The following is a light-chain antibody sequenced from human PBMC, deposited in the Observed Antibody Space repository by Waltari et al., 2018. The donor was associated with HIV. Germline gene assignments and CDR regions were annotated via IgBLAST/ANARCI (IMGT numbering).Light chain of an antibody. V-gene: IGLV2-23*02. CDR3: CSYAGSGTFVV. CDR1: WSAIGSYHL. CDR2: DVN. J-gene: IGLJ3*02. Sequence: SALTPPASVSGSPGQSITLSCSGTWSAIGSYHLVSWYQHFPGKAPKRILYDVNERPSGVSPRYSGSKSGNTASLVISGLQSEDEADYYCCSYAGSGTFVVFGGGTRLTV.